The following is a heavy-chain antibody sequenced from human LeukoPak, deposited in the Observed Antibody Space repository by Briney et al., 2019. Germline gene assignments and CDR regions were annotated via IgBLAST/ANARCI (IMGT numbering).Heavy chain of an antibody. CDR1: GFTFSSFE. J-gene: IGHJ4*02. CDR3: VRGRARYGGSYAYF. D-gene: IGHD1-26*01. CDR2: ISYGGDSI. Sequence: GGSLRLSCAASGFTFSSFEMNWVRQAPGKGLEWLSTISYGGDSIHYADSVQGRFTVSRDNAKISLSLQMNSLRADDTAVYYCVRGRARYGGSYAYFWDRGTLVTVSS. V-gene: IGHV3-48*03.